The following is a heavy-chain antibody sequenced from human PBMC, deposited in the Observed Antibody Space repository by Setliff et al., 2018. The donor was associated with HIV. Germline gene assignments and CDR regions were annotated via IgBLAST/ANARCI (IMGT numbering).Heavy chain of an antibody. V-gene: IGHV4-61*02. J-gene: IGHJ4*02. CDR2: IYASGST. Sequence: TSETLSLTCTVSGGSISSGSYYWSWIRQPAGKGLEWIGRIYASGSTNYNPSLKSRVTISVDTSKNQFSLKLSSVTAADTAVYYCARQPPLSALQVWFGDYWGQGILVTVSS. D-gene: IGHD3-10*01. CDR1: GGSISSGSYY. CDR3: ARQPPLSALQVWFGDY.